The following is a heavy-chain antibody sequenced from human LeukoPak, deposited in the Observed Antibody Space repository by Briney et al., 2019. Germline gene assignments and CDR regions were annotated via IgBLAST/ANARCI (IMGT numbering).Heavy chain of an antibody. CDR3: ARDYSGSYYTHLYYMDV. Sequence: PSETLSLTCAVSGGSISSSNWWSWVRQPPGKGLEWIGEIYHSGSTNYNPSLKSRVTISVDKSKSQFSLKLSSVTAADTAVYYCARDYSGSYYTHLYYMDVWGKGTTVAVSS. CDR2: IYHSGST. D-gene: IGHD1-26*01. CDR1: GGSISSSNW. V-gene: IGHV4-4*02. J-gene: IGHJ6*03.